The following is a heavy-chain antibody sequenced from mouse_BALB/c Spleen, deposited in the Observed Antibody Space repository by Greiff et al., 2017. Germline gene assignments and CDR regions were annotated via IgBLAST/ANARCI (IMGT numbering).Heavy chain of an antibody. CDR3: AKRGIYYDYDGDY. CDR2: ISDGGSYT. CDR1: GFTFSDYY. V-gene: IGHV5-4*02. Sequence: EVKLVESGGGLVKPGGSLKLSCAASGFTFSDYYMYWVRQTPEKRLEWVATISDGGSYTYYPDSVKGRFTISRDNAKNNLYLQMSSLKSEDTAMYYCAKRGIYYDYDGDYWGQGTTLTVSS. D-gene: IGHD2-4*01. J-gene: IGHJ2*01.